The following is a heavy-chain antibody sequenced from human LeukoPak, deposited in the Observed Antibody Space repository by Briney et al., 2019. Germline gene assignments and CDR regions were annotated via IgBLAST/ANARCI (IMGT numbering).Heavy chain of an antibody. CDR3: AISSTIALDAFDI. Sequence: PSETLSLTCAVSGYSISSGYYWGWIRQPPGKGLEWIGNIFHSRSNYYNPSLKSRVTISVDTSKNQFSLKLNSVTAADTAVYYCAISSTIALDAFDIWGQGTMVTVSS. D-gene: IGHD2-2*01. CDR1: GYSISSGYY. J-gene: IGHJ3*02. V-gene: IGHV4-38-2*01. CDR2: IFHSRSN.